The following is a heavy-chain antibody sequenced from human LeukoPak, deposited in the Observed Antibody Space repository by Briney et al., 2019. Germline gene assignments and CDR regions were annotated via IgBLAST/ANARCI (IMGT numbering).Heavy chain of an antibody. CDR3: ARDSSAMVPNYFDY. CDR1: GYTFTSYA. J-gene: IGHJ4*02. CDR2: ISAYNGNR. Sequence: ASVKVSCKASGYTFTSYAISWVRQAPGQGLEWMGWISAYNGNRNYAQKLQGRVTMTTDTSTSTAYMELRSLRSDDTAVDYCARDSSAMVPNYFDYWGQGTLVTVSS. D-gene: IGHD5-18*01. V-gene: IGHV1-18*01.